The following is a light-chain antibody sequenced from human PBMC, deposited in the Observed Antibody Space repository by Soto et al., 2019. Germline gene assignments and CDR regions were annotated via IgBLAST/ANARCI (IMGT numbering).Light chain of an antibody. J-gene: IGKJ3*01. V-gene: IGKV3-11*01. CDR1: QSVTSN. CDR2: GAS. CDR3: QQRSNWPPFT. Sequence: EILMTQSPATLSVSPGERATLSCRAIQSVTSNLAWYQQKPGQAPRLLIYGASNRATGIPDRFSGSGSGTDFTLTISRLEPEDFAVYYCQQRSNWPPFTFGPGTKVDIK.